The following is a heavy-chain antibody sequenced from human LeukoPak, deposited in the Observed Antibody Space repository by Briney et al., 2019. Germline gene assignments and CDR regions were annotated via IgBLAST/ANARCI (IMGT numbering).Heavy chain of an antibody. D-gene: IGHD3-16*01. CDR3: ARRGTYQNWFDP. CDR2: IKDDGSEK. V-gene: IGHV3-7*01. Sequence: GGSLRLSCAASTFTFSSYWMSWVRQAPGKGLEWVATIKDDGSEKYYVDSVSGRYTISRDNAKNSLYLQMNSLRAEDTAVYYCARRGTYQNWFDPWGQGTLVTVSS. CDR1: TFTFSSYW. J-gene: IGHJ5*02.